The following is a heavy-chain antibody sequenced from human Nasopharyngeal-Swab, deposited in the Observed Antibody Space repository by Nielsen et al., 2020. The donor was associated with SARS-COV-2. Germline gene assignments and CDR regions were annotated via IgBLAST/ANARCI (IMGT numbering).Heavy chain of an antibody. CDR3: AKDWAFGDGYRENDY. D-gene: IGHD5-24*01. V-gene: IGHV3-23*01. CDR1: DFIFSHFA. J-gene: IGHJ4*02. Sequence: SLMFSSVASDFIFSHFAMYGVRPAGEKLPWWVSGIIGSGSRYYADSVKGRFTISRDTSVNTVYIQMNSLTADDTGIYFCAKDWAFGDGYRENDYWGQGTLVTVSS. CDR2: IIGSGSR.